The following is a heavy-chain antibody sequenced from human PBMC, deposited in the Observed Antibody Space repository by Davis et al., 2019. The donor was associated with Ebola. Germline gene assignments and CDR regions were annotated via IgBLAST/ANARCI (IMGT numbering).Heavy chain of an antibody. Sequence: GESLKISCAASGFTFSSYWMHWVRQVPGKGLVWVSRINSDGSSTSYADSVKGRFTISRDNAKNTLYLQMNSLGADDTAVYYCTKGGSGHFDYWGQGILVTVSS. D-gene: IGHD3-10*01. CDR1: GFTFSSYW. V-gene: IGHV3-74*01. CDR2: INSDGSST. CDR3: TKGGSGHFDY. J-gene: IGHJ4*02.